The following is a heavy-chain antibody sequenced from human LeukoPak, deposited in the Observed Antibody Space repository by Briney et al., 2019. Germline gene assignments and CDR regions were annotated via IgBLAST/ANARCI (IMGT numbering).Heavy chain of an antibody. D-gene: IGHD2-21*02. Sequence: GGSLRLSCAASGFTFSSYAMSWVRQAPGKGLEWVSAISGSGGSTYYADSVKGRFTISRDNSKNTLYLQMNSLRAEDTAVYYCAKDPYCGGDCYPRPDYWGQGTLVTVSS. CDR1: GFTFSSYA. V-gene: IGHV3-23*01. J-gene: IGHJ4*02. CDR3: AKDPYCGGDCYPRPDY. CDR2: ISGSGGST.